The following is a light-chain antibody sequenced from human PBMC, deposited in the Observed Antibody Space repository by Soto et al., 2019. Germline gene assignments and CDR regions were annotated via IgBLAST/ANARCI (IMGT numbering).Light chain of an antibody. Sequence: EIVLTQSPVTLSLSPGERASLSCGASQSVGNNLAWYRQKPGQAPRLLIYGASTRATDIPARFSGSGSGTDFTLTISSLQSEDFAVYFCQQYHIWPSWTFGQGTKVDIK. CDR1: QSVGNN. J-gene: IGKJ1*01. CDR2: GAS. CDR3: QQYHIWPSWT. V-gene: IGKV3-15*01.